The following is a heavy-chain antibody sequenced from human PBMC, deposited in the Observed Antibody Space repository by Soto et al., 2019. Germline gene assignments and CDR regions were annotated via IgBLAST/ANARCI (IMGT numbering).Heavy chain of an antibody. Sequence: ASVKVSCKASGYTFTSYGISWVRQAPGQGLEWTGWISAYNGNTNYAQKLQGRVTMTTDTSTSTAYMELRSLRSDDTAVYYCARATLPRYYDFWSGRMDVWGKGTTVTVSS. J-gene: IGHJ6*04. D-gene: IGHD3-3*01. CDR1: GYTFTSYG. V-gene: IGHV1-18*01. CDR2: ISAYNGNT. CDR3: ARATLPRYYDFWSGRMDV.